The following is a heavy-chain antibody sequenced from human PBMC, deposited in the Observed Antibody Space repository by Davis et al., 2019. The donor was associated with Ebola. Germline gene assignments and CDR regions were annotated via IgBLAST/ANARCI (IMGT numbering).Heavy chain of an antibody. CDR2: FDPEDGET. V-gene: IGHV1-24*01. D-gene: IGHD5-24*01. CDR3: ASRDGYRFIFGL. J-gene: IGHJ2*01. Sequence: ASVKVSCKVSEYTFTNYDINWVRQATGQGLEWMGGFDPEDGETIYAQKFQGRVTMTEDTSTDTAYMELSSLRSEDTAVYYCASRDGYRFIFGLWGRGTLVTVSS. CDR1: EYTFTNYD.